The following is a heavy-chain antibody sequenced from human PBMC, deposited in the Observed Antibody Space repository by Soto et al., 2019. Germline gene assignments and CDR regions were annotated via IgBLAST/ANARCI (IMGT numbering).Heavy chain of an antibody. V-gene: IGHV1-2*02. CDR1: GYTFTGYY. CDR3: ARDYPPDYYDSSGYYFGGWFDL. D-gene: IGHD3-22*01. CDR2: INPNSGGT. J-gene: IGHJ5*02. Sequence: ASVNVSCNASGYTFTGYYMHWVRQAPGQGLERTGWINPNSGGTNYAQKFQGRVTMTRDTSISTAYMELSRLRFDDTAVYYCARDYPPDYYDSSGYYFGGWFDLWGQGTLVTVSS.